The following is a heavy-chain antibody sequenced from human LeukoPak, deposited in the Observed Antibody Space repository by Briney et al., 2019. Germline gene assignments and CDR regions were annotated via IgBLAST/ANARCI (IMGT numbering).Heavy chain of an antibody. J-gene: IGHJ5*02. V-gene: IGHV3-74*01. D-gene: IGHD5-12*01. CDR3: TRGATASFDP. CDR2: INNDGSDT. CDR1: GFTFSNYW. Sequence: GGSLRLSCAASGFTFSNYWMHWVRQAPGKGLVWVSRINNDGSDTVYADSVKGRFTISRDNAKNTVYLQMNSLRVEDTAIYYCTRGATASFDPWGQGTLVTVSS.